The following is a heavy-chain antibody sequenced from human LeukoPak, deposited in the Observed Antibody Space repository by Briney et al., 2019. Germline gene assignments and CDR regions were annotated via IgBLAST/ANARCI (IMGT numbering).Heavy chain of an antibody. CDR3: ARAHCSGGSCYGNYYYYYGMDV. D-gene: IGHD2-15*01. Sequence: GRSLRLSCAASGFTFSSYGMHWVRQAPGKGLEWVAVIWYDGSNKYHADPVKGRFTISRDNSKNTLYLQMNSLRVEDTAVYYCARAHCSGGSCYGNYYYYYGMDVWGQGTTVTVSS. J-gene: IGHJ6*02. CDR1: GFTFSSYG. CDR2: IWYDGSNK. V-gene: IGHV3-33*01.